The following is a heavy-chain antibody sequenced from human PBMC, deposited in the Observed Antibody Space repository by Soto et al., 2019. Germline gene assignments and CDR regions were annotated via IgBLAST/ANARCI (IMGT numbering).Heavy chain of an antibody. D-gene: IGHD3-22*01. V-gene: IGHV1-8*01. CDR3: ARGSFNYYDSSGPMYNWFDT. J-gene: IGHJ5*02. CDR2: MNPNSGNT. Sequence: ASVKVSCKASGYTFTSYDINWVRQAAGQGLEWMGWMNPNSGNTGYAQKFQGRVTMTRNTSISTAYMELSSLRSEDTAVYYCARGSFNYYDSSGPMYNWFDTWGQGTLVTVS. CDR1: GYTFTSYD.